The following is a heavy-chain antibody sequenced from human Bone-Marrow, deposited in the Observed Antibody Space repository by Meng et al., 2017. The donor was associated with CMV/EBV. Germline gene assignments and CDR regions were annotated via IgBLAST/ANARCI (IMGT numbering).Heavy chain of an antibody. CDR2: ISAYNGNT. CDR1: GGTFSSYT. Sequence: ASVKVSCKASGGTFSSYTISWVRQAPGQGLEWMGRISAYNGNTNYAQKLQGRVTMTTDTSTSTAYMELRSLRSDDTAVYYCARDRSGYYYWGQGTLVTVSS. D-gene: IGHD3-22*01. V-gene: IGHV1-18*01. J-gene: IGHJ4*02. CDR3: ARDRSGYYY.